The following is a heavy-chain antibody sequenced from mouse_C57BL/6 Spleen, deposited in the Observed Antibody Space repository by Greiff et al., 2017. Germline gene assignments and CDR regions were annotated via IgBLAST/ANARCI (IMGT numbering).Heavy chain of an antibody. J-gene: IGHJ3*01. Sequence: VQRVESGPELVKPGASVKISCKASGYAFSSSWMNWVKQRPGKGLEWIGRIYPGDGDTNYNGKFKGKATLTADKSSSTAYMQLSSLTSEDSAVYFCARWGYDYDGFAYWGQGTLVTVSA. CDR1: GYAFSSSW. D-gene: IGHD2-4*01. V-gene: IGHV1-82*01. CDR3: ARWGYDYDGFAY. CDR2: IYPGDGDT.